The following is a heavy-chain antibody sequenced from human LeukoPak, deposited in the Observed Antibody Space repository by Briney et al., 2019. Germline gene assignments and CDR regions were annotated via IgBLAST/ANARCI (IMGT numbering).Heavy chain of an antibody. V-gene: IGHV4-39*07. CDR1: GGSISSSSYY. D-gene: IGHD2-2*02. Sequence: SETLSLTCTVSGGSISSSSYYWGWIRQPPGKWLEWLGSIYYSGSTYYNPSLKSRVTISVDTSKNQFSLKLSSVTAADTAVYYCARALGYCSSTSCYIDYWGQGTLVTVSS. CDR2: IYYSGST. J-gene: IGHJ4*02. CDR3: ARALGYCSSTSCYIDY.